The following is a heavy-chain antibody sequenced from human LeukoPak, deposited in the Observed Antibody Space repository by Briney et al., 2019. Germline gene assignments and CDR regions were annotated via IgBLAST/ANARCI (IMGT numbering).Heavy chain of an antibody. CDR2: ISSSGKTI. CDR1: GFMFVTYE. V-gene: IGHV3-48*03. D-gene: IGHD1-1*01. J-gene: IGHJ4*02. CDR3: TRGGSVTTGPIDH. Sequence: PGGSLRLSYAASGFMFVTYEMSWVSQAAGGGLEWIAYISSSGKTIYYADSVRGRFTVARDNARSSLYLDINSLRVEDTAFYFCTRGGSVTTGPIDHWGQGTLVTVSS.